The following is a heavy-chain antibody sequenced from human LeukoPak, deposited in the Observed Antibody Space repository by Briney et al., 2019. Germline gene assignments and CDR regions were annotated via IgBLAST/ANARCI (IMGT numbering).Heavy chain of an antibody. CDR1: GFTFSSYA. CDR2: ISYDGSNK. D-gene: IGHD1-1*01. Sequence: GGSLRLSCAASGFTFSSYAMHWVRQAPGKGLEWVAVISYDGSNKYYADSVKGRFTISRDNSKNTLYLQMNSLRAEDTAVYYCAKDLSVWNPSSYDYWGQGTLVTVSS. V-gene: IGHV3-30-3*01. J-gene: IGHJ4*02. CDR3: AKDLSVWNPSSYDY.